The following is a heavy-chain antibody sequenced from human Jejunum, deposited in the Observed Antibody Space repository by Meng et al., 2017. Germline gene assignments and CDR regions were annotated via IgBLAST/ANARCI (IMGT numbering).Heavy chain of an antibody. CDR2: TSGTRGFT. Sequence: GGSLRLSCAASGFTFSNYAMIWVRQAPGKGLEWVSATSGTRGFTYYADSVKGRFTISRDNSWNTPYLEMPSLRAEDTAVYYCAKFHGPFKSDGWTYAPFNIWGQGTMVTISS. CDR1: GFTFSNYA. CDR3: AKFHGPFKSDGWTYAPFNI. J-gene: IGHJ3*02. V-gene: IGHV3-23*01. D-gene: IGHD3-16*01.